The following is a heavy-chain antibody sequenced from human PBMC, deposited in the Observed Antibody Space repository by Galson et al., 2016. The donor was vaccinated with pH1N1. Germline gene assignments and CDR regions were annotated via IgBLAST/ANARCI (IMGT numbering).Heavy chain of an antibody. V-gene: IGHV3-23*01. Sequence: SLRLSCAASGFTFRSYAMSWVRQAPGKGLEWVSSLSNNGGSTFYANSVKGRFTISRDTSKNMLFLHMNTLRPDDTALYYCAFDTVPNGADHWGQGTLVTVSS. CDR3: AFDTVPNGADH. CDR1: GFTFRSYA. D-gene: IGHD4-17*01. CDR2: LSNNGGST. J-gene: IGHJ5*02.